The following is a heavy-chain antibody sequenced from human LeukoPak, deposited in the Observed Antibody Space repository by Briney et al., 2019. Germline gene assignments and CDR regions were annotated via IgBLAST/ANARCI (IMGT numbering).Heavy chain of an antibody. CDR2: IYYSGST. CDR1: GGSIIRTDYY. V-gene: IGHV4-61*05. Sequence: SETLSLTRTVSGGSIIRTDYYWGWIRQPPGKGLEWIGYIYYSGSTNYNPSLKSRVTISVDTSKNQFSLKLSSVTAAGTAVYYCARNGEWFGEFSNWGQGTLVTVSS. CDR3: ARNGEWFGEFSN. J-gene: IGHJ4*02. D-gene: IGHD3-10*01.